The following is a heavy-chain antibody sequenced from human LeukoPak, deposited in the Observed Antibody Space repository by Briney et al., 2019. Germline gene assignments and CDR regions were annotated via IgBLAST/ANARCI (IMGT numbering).Heavy chain of an antibody. CDR3: ARRPLKYNYYYGMDV. V-gene: IGHV4-39*01. CDR2: IYYSGST. CDR1: GGSISSSSYY. J-gene: IGHJ6*02. Sequence: PSETLSLTCTVSGGSISSSSYYWGWIRQPPGKGLEWIGSIYYSGSTYYNPSLKSRVTISVDTSKNQFSLKLSSVTAADTAVYYCARRPLKYNYYYGMDVWGQGTTVTVSS.